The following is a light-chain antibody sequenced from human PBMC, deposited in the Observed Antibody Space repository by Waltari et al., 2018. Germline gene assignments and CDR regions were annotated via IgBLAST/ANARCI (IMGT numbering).Light chain of an antibody. V-gene: IGLV2-8*01. CDR1: TRDVGAYSY. CDR2: AVT. Sequence: QSALTQPPSASGSPGQSVSISCTATTRDVGAYSYVSWYQQHPGKAPRLRIYAVTRRPSGVPDRFSRSKSGNSASLTVSGLQAEDEADYCCSYAGNNNLIFGGGTKLTVL. CDR3: CSYAGNNNLI. J-gene: IGLJ2*01.